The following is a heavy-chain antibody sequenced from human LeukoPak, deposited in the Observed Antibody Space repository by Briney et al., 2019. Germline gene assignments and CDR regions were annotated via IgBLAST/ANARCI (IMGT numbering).Heavy chain of an antibody. Sequence: SETLSLTCTVSGGSISSSSYYWGWIRQPPGKGLEWIGYIYYSGSTNYNPSLKSRVTISVDTSKNQFSLKLSSVTAADTAVYYCARSEMATIFAAFDIWGQGTMVTVSS. CDR1: GGSISSSSYY. V-gene: IGHV4-61*05. CDR3: ARSEMATIFAAFDI. D-gene: IGHD5-24*01. J-gene: IGHJ3*02. CDR2: IYYSGST.